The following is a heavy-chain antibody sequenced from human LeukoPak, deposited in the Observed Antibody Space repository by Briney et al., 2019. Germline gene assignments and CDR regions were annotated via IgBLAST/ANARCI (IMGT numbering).Heavy chain of an antibody. D-gene: IGHD6-19*01. V-gene: IGHV3-48*03. CDR2: ISSSGNTI. J-gene: IGHJ4*02. CDR1: GFTFSSYE. CDR3: AREELRYSSGSSHSYFDY. Sequence: GGSLRLSCAASGFTFSSYEMNWVRQAPGKGLEWVSYISSSGNTIYYADSVKGRFTISRDNAKNSLYLQMDSLRAEDTAVYYCAREELRYSSGSSHSYFDYWGQGTLVTVSS.